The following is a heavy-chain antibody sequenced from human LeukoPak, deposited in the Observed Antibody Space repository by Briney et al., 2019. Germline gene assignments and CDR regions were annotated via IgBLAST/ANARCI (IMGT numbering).Heavy chain of an antibody. CDR2: INPSGGRT. V-gene: IGHV1-46*01. CDR3: ARESGVGATVENYFDY. Sequence: SSVTVSCQACGYTLTSYYMHWVRQAPGQGVEWMGIINPSGGRTSYVQKFQGRVTMTRDTSTSTVYMELSSLRSEDTAVYYCARESGVGATVENYFDYWGQGTLVTVSS. D-gene: IGHD1-26*01. J-gene: IGHJ4*02. CDR1: GYTLTSYY.